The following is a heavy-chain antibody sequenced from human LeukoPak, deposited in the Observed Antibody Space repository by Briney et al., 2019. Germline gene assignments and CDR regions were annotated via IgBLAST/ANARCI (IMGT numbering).Heavy chain of an antibody. V-gene: IGHV4-39*07. J-gene: IGHJ4*02. D-gene: IGHD3/OR15-3a*01. Sequence: SHTLALTYTVPVRPISSRTYYWAWIRQPPAQGLEWIGNIYYSGSIYYNPSLKSRLTMSVDTSKNQLSLKLRSVTAADTAVYFCGRSNLGTSDFYYFDYWGQGTLVTVSS. CDR1: VRPISSRTYY. CDR3: GRSNLGTSDFYYFDY. CDR2: IYYSGSI.